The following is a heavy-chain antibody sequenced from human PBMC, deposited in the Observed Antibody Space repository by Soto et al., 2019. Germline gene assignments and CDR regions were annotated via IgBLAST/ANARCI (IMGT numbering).Heavy chain of an antibody. CDR3: ARQGTGDYFDY. CDR2: IYPGDSDT. D-gene: IGHD7-27*01. V-gene: IGHV5-51*01. CDR1: GSSFTSYW. Sequence: GESLKISCKGSGSSFTSYWIGWVRQMPGKGLEWMGIIYPGDSDTRDSPSFQGQVTISADKSISTAYLQWSSLKASDSAMYYGARQGTGDYFDYWGQGTLVTVSS. J-gene: IGHJ4*02.